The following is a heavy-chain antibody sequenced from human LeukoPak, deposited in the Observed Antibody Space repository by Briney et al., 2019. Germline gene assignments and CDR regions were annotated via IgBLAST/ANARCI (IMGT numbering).Heavy chain of an antibody. CDR1: GYTFTSYG. Sequence: ASVKVSCKASGYTFTSYGISWVRQAPGQGLEWMGWISAYNGNTNYAQKLQGRVTMTTDTSTSTAYMVLRSLRSDDTAVYYCARGGFSCSWYPYYFDYWGQGTLVTVSS. CDR2: ISAYNGNT. CDR3: ARGGFSCSWYPYYFDY. J-gene: IGHJ4*02. V-gene: IGHV1-18*01. D-gene: IGHD6-13*01.